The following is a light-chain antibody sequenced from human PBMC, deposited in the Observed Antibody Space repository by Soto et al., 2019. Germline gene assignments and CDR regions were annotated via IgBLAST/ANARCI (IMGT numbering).Light chain of an antibody. CDR2: EVS. Sequence: QSALAQPASVSGSPGQSITMSCTGTSSDDGGYNYVSWYQQHPGKAPKLMIYEVSNWPSGVSNRFSGSKSGNTASLTISGLQAEDEADYYCSSYTSSSIDYVFGTGTKLTVL. J-gene: IGLJ1*01. CDR1: SSDDGGYNY. V-gene: IGLV2-14*01. CDR3: SSYTSSSIDYV.